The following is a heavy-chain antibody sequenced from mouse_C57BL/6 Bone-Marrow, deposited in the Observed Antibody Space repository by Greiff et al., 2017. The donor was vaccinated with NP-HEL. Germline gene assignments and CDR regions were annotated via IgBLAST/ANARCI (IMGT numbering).Heavy chain of an antibody. Sequence: EVKLVESGGDLVKPGGSLKLSCAASGFTFSSYGMSWVRPTPDKRLEWVATLSSCGSYTYYPDSVKVRFTISRDNAKNTLHLQMSSLKSEDTAMYYCASPYDYDVAWFDYWGQGTLVTVSA. CDR2: LSSCGSYT. J-gene: IGHJ3*01. D-gene: IGHD2-4*01. V-gene: IGHV5-6*01. CDR3: ASPYDYDVAWFDY. CDR1: GFTFSSYG.